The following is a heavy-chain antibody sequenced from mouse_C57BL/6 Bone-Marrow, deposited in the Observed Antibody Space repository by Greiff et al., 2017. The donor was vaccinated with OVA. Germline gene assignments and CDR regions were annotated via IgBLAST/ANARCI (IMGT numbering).Heavy chain of an antibody. CDR2: IDPSDSET. J-gene: IGHJ2*01. CDR1: GYTFTSYW. D-gene: IGHD2-1*01. V-gene: IGHV1-52*01. Sequence: VQLQQPGAELVRPGSSVKLSCKASGYTFTSYWMHWVKQRPIQGLEWIGNIDPSDSETHYNQKFKDKATLTVDKSSSTAYMQLSSLTSEDSAVYYSARCYYGNYRDYYDYGDQGPTLTVTS. CDR3: ARCYYGNYRDYYDY.